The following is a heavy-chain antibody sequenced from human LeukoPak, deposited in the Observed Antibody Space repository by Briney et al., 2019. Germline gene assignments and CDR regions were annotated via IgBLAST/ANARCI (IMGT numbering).Heavy chain of an antibody. Sequence: GGSLRLSCAASGFMFSSYDMSWVRQAPGKGLERVSTISGSGGSTYYAESLKGRFTISRDNPGNTVYLQMNSLRAEDTAVYYCAKLSRGVVPGEGYWGQGTLVTVSS. CDR3: AKLSRGVVPGEGY. D-gene: IGHD2-2*01. CDR1: GFMFSSYD. J-gene: IGHJ4*02. V-gene: IGHV3-23*01. CDR2: ISGSGGST.